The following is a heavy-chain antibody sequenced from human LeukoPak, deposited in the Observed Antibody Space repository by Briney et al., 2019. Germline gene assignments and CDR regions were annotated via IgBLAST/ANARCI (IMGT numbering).Heavy chain of an antibody. CDR2: INSDGSSR. J-gene: IGHJ4*02. CDR3: ASASSHRIAAGGDY. V-gene: IGHV3-74*01. CDR1: GFTFSNYW. D-gene: IGHD6-13*01. Sequence: GGSLRLSCAASGFTFSNYWMHWVRQAPGKGLVWASRINSDGSSRNYADSVKGRFTISRDNAKNTLYLQMNSLRAEDTAVYYCASASSHRIAAGGDYWGQGTLVTVSS.